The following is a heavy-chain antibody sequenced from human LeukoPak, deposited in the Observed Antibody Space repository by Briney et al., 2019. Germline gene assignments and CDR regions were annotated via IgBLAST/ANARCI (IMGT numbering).Heavy chain of an antibody. CDR2: IYHRESG. J-gene: IGHJ4*02. V-gene: IGHV4-38-2*01. CDR3: VRALQYCTSGCAYLFDY. CDR1: GNSVTTGYY. D-gene: IGHD2-8*01. Sequence: SETLSLTCAVSGNSVTTGYYWAWIRQPPRKALEWIGIIYHRESGHYQPSLNSRVSMAVDTSKNQFSLRLSAVTAADTAVYYCVRALQYCTSGCAYLFDYWGQGTLVAVSS.